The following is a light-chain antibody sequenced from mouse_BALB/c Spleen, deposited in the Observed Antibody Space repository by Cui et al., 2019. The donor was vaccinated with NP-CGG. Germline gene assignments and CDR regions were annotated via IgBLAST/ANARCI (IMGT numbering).Light chain of an antibody. Sequence: AVVIQESALTTSPGETVTLTCRSSTGAVTTSNYANWVQEKPDYLFTGLIGGTNNRAPGVPARFSGSLIGDKAALTITGAQTEDEAIYFCALWYSNHWVFGGGTKLTVL. CDR1: TGAVTTSNY. V-gene: IGLV1*01. CDR2: GTN. CDR3: ALWYSNHWV. J-gene: IGLJ1*01.